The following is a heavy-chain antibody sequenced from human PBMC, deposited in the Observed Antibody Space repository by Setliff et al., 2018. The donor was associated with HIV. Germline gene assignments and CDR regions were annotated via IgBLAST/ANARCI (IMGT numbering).Heavy chain of an antibody. D-gene: IGHD2-15*01. Sequence: ASVKVSCKASGGDLNIYGVTWVRQTPGQGLEWMGGVIPLFNTSNVAQKFRDRVSITADASASVFYMELNSLTSDDSATYYCARDRFCSRGSCYEPNWFDPWGQGTLVTVSS. CDR3: ARDRFCSRGSCYEPNWFDP. CDR2: VIPLFNTS. CDR1: GGDLNIYG. J-gene: IGHJ5*02. V-gene: IGHV1-69*13.